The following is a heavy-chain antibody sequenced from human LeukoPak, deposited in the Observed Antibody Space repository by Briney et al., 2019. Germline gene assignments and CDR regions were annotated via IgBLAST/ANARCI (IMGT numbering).Heavy chain of an antibody. CDR1: GYTFTSYG. J-gene: IGHJ4*02. V-gene: IGHV1-18*01. Sequence: ASVKVSCKASGYTFTSYGISWVRQAPGQGLEWMGWISAYNGNTNYAQKLQGRVTMTTDTSTSTAYMELRSLRSDDTAVYYCARDGIGDSGSYYVDFDYWGQGTLVTVSS. CDR3: ARDGIGDSGSYYVDFDY. D-gene: IGHD1-26*01. CDR2: ISAYNGNT.